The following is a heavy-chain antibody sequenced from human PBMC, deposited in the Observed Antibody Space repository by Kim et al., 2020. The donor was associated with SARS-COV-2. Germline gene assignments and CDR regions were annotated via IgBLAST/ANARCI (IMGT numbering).Heavy chain of an antibody. J-gene: IGHJ6*01. CDR3: AREIHYYGSGSTPYGMDV. D-gene: IGHD3-10*01. V-gene: IGHV3-48*03. Sequence: GGSLRLSCAASGFTFSSYEMNWVRQAPGKGLEWVSYISSSGSTIYYADSVKGRFTISRDNAKNSLYLQMNSLRAEDTAVYYCAREIHYYGSGSTPYGMDVWGQGTTGTASS. CDR2: ISSSGSTI. CDR1: GFTFSSYE.